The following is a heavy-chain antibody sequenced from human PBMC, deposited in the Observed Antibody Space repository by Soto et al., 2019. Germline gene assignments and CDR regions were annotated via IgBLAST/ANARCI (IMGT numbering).Heavy chain of an antibody. D-gene: IGHD2-2*01. V-gene: IGHV1-18*04. CDR3: AREYCSGASYYGPDV. Sequence: QVQLVQSGGEVKKPGASVKVSCKASGYTFTDYGISWVRQAPGQGLEWMGWISAYNENTKYAQKLQGRGTMSTDTCTSTVYMELRRLRSDDTAVYYCAREYCSGASYYGPDVWGQGTTVTVSS. J-gene: IGHJ6*02. CDR1: GYTFTDYG. CDR2: ISAYNENT.